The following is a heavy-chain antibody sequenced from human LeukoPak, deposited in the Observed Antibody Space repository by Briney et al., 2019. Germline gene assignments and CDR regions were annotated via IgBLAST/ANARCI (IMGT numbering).Heavy chain of an antibody. D-gene: IGHD6-13*01. CDR1: GYPFTSYF. Sequence: ASVKVSCRASGYPFTSYFMHWVRQAPGQGLEWMGIINANVGSTNYAQRFQGRVTMTRDTSTATIYMELSGLTSEDTAVYYCAKDRAAVVPYYFDSWGLGTLVTVSS. CDR3: AKDRAAVVPYYFDS. V-gene: IGHV1-46*01. CDR2: INANVGST. J-gene: IGHJ4*02.